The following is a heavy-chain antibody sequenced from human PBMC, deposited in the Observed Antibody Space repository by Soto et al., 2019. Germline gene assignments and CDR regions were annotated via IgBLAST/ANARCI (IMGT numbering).Heavy chain of an antibody. Sequence: EVQLVESGGALVQRGGSLRLSCAASGFSFGDYWMSWVRQAPGKGLEWVAHMKKDGSEKYYVDSVKGRFSVSRDNSKNSLYLQMDSLRAEDTGVYYCAKLGSGYYTGLYFDYWGQGTLVTLSS. J-gene: IGHJ4*02. CDR3: AKLGSGYYTGLYFDY. CDR1: GFSFGDYW. D-gene: IGHD3-3*01. CDR2: MKKDGSEK. V-gene: IGHV3-7*03.